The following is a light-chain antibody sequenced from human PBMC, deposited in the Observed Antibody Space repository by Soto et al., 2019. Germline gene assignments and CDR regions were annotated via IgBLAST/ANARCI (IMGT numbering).Light chain of an antibody. Sequence: EIVMTQSPATLSVSPGERATLSCRASQRVSSNLAWYQQKPGQAPRLLIYGASTRATGIPARFSGSGSGTEFTLTISSLQSEAFAVYYCQQYNNWPPNTFGGGTKVEIK. V-gene: IGKV3-15*01. CDR3: QQYNNWPPNT. J-gene: IGKJ4*01. CDR2: GAS. CDR1: QRVSSN.